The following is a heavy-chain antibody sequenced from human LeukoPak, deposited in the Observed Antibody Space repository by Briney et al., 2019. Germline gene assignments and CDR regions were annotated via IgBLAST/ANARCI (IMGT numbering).Heavy chain of an antibody. Sequence: GGSLRLSCAASGFTFSSYWMSWVRQAPGKGLEWVANIKQDGSEKYYVDSVKGRFTISRDDSQNTVYLQMNSVRAEDTAIYFCAKGRCGDSSCWYFDAWAKGTRVTVSS. V-gene: IGHV3-7*03. CDR1: GFTFSSYW. CDR2: IKQDGSEK. CDR3: AKGRCGDSSCWYFDA. D-gene: IGHD6-13*01. J-gene: IGHJ4*02.